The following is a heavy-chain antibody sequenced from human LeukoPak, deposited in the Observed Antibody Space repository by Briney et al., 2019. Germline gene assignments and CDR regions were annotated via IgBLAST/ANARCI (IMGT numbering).Heavy chain of an antibody. CDR1: GYSFTTYW. Sequence: GESLKISCKGSGYSFTTYWIGWVRQMPGKGLEWMGIIYPGDSDTRYSPSFQGQVTISADKSTNTAYLQWSSLKASDTAIYYCARRPQLRSELDYWGQGTLVTVPS. J-gene: IGHJ4*02. V-gene: IGHV5-51*01. CDR3: ARRPQLRSELDY. CDR2: IYPGDSDT. D-gene: IGHD1-7*01.